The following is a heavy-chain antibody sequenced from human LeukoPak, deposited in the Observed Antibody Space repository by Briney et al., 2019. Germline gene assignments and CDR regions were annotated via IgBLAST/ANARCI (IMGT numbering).Heavy chain of an antibody. CDR2: FDPEDGET. CDR1: GYTLTELS. V-gene: IGHV1-24*01. D-gene: IGHD6-6*01. CDR3: ATAYSSSSVLRFDP. Sequence: GASVKVSCKVSGYTLTELSMHWVRQAPGKGLEWMGGFDPEDGETIYAQKFQGRVTMTEDTSTDTAYMELSSLRSEDTTVYYCATAYSSSSVLRFDPWGQGTLVTVSS. J-gene: IGHJ5*02.